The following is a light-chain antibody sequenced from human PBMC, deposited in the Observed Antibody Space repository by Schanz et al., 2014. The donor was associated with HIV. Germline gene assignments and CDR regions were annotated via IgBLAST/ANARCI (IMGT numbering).Light chain of an antibody. CDR3: AGWDDSLNGWV. Sequence: QSVLTQPPSASGTPGQRVTISCSVSRSNIGSNAVNWFHQLPGTAPTLLIYNSYHRPSGVPDRFSGSGSGTSASLAISGLQSDDEGDYYCAGWDDSLNGWVFGGGTKVTVL. CDR2: NSY. CDR1: RSNIGSNA. J-gene: IGLJ3*02. V-gene: IGLV1-44*01.